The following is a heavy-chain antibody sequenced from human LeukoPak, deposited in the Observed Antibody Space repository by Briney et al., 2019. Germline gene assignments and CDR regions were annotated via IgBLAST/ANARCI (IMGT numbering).Heavy chain of an antibody. D-gene: IGHD6-13*01. Sequence: SETLSLTCTVSGGSISSGGYHWSWIRQHPGKGLEWIGYIYYSGSTYYNPSLKSRVTISVDTSKNQFSLKLISVTAADTAVYYCARTTYSSTLYYYAMDVWGQGTTVTVSS. CDR3: ARTTYSSTLYYYAMDV. CDR2: IYYSGST. V-gene: IGHV4-31*03. CDR1: GGSISSGGYH. J-gene: IGHJ6*02.